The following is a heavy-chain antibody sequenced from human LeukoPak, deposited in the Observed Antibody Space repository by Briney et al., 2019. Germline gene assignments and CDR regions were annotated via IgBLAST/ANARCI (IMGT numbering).Heavy chain of an antibody. D-gene: IGHD3-10*01. V-gene: IGHV4-34*01. CDR1: GGSFSGYY. Sequence: PSETLSLTCAVYGGSFSGYYWSWIRQPPGKGLEWIGEINHSGSTNYNPSLKSRVTISVDTSKNQSSLKLSSVTAADTAVYYCARLPGYYGSGRYYYYMDVWGKGTTVTVSS. CDR3: ARLPGYYGSGRYYYYMDV. J-gene: IGHJ6*03. CDR2: INHSGST.